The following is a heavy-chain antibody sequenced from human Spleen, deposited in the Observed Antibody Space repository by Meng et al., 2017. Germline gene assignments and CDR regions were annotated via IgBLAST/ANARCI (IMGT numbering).Heavy chain of an antibody. V-gene: IGHV4-34*01. CDR1: GGSFSGYY. D-gene: IGHD4-11*01. J-gene: IGHJ4*02. Sequence: QVQLQQWGAGLLKPSETLSLTCAVYGGSFSGYYWSWIRQPPGKGLEWIGEINHSGGSTSYAQKFQGRVTMTRDTSTSTVYMELSSLRSEDTAVYYCARAWSSNSNPLDYWGQGTLVTVSS. CDR3: ARAWSSNSNPLDY. CDR2: INHSGGST.